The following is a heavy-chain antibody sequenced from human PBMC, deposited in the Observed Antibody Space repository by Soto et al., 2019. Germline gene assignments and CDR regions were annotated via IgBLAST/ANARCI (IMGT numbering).Heavy chain of an antibody. V-gene: IGHV3-23*01. CDR1: GFTFSSYG. J-gene: IGHJ4*02. D-gene: IGHD6-13*01. CDR2: ISGSGGST. Sequence: EVQLLESGGGLVQPGGSLRLSCAASGFTFSSYGMSWVRQAPGKGLEWVSSISGSGGSTYYADSVKGRFTVSRDNSKSTLYLQMNSLRVDDTAVYYCAQAHGYIDPFDYWGQGTLVTVSS. CDR3: AQAHGYIDPFDY.